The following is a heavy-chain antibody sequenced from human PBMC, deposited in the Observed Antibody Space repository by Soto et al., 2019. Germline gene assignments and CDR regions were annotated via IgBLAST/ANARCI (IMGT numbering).Heavy chain of an antibody. CDR1: GYTFTAYY. J-gene: IGHJ3*02. CDR2: MNPKNGDT. V-gene: IGHV1-2*02. CDR3: ARDSSYSGYNFHGFDI. Sequence: GASVKVSCKASGYTFTAYYLHWVRQAPGQGLELMGWMNPKNGDTKYVQKFQGRVTMTRDTSINTAYMDLNSLRSDDTAVYWCARDSSYSGYNFHGFDIWGQGTMVTVS. D-gene: IGHD5-12*01.